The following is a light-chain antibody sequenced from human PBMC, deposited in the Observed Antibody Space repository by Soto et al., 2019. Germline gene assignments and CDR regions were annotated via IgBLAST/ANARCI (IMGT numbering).Light chain of an antibody. CDR3: QQYHTSPLT. V-gene: IGKV1-39*01. Sequence: DIQMTQSPSSLSASVGDRVTITCRASQSISSYLNWYQQKPGKAPNLLIYAASSLQSGVPSRFSGSGSGTDFTLTISRLEPEDFALYYCQQYHTSPLTFGQGTKVDIK. J-gene: IGKJ1*01. CDR2: AAS. CDR1: QSISSY.